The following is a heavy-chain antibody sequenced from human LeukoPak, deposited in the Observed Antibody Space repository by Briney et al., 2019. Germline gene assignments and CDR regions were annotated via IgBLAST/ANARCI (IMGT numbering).Heavy chain of an antibody. J-gene: IGHJ4*02. D-gene: IGHD7-27*01. CDR2: INTDGSTT. CDR1: GFTFSSYW. Sequence: PGGSLRLSCAASGFTFSSYWMHWVRQAPGKGLVWVSRINTDGSTTNYADSVKGRFTISRDNSKNTLYLQMNSLRAEDTAVYYCAKPGDRDYWGQGTLVTVSS. V-gene: IGHV3-74*01. CDR3: AKPGDRDY.